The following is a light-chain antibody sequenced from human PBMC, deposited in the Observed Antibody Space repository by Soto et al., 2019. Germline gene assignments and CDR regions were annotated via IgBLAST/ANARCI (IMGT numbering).Light chain of an antibody. V-gene: IGKV1-9*01. CDR1: QGISSY. J-gene: IGKJ4*01. CDR3: QQVNSYPLT. CDR2: GAS. Sequence: DIQLTQSPSFLSASVGDRVTITCRASQGISSYLAWFQQKPGKAPNLLIYGASALQSGVPSRFSGSGSGTEFTLTISSLQPEDFATYYCQQVNSYPLTFGGGTEVEIK.